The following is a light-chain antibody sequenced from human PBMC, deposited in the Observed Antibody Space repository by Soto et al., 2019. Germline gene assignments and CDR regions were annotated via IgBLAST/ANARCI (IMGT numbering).Light chain of an antibody. V-gene: IGKV1-5*01. CDR3: QQANSFPFT. J-gene: IGKJ5*01. CDR2: DAS. Sequence: DIQMTQSPSTLSAFIGDRVTITCRASQSISGRLAWYQQKPGKAPKLLIHDASSLERGVPSRFSGSGSGTEFTLTISSLQPDDFATYYCQQANSFPFTFGQGTRLEIK. CDR1: QSISGR.